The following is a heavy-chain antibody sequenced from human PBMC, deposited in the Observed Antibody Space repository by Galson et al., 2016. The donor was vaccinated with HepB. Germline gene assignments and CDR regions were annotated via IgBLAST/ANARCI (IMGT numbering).Heavy chain of an antibody. Sequence: ETLSLTCAVYGGSFSGYYWSWIRQPPEKGLEWIGEINHSGSTNYNPSLESRVTISVDKSKNQFSLKLSSVTAADTAVYYCARINFWSGYYFDYWGQGTLVTVSS. CDR1: GGSFSGYY. CDR3: ARINFWSGYYFDY. D-gene: IGHD3-3*01. J-gene: IGHJ4*02. CDR2: INHSGST. V-gene: IGHV4-34*01.